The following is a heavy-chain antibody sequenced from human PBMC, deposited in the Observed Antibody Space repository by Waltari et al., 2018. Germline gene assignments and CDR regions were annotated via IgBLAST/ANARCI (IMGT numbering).Heavy chain of an antibody. CDR1: GFTFSSSA. J-gene: IGHJ4*02. CDR3: AKDTDWYLDY. D-gene: IGHD2-21*01. V-gene: IGHV3-23*03. CDR2: IYSGGST. Sequence: EVQLLESGGGLVQPGGSLRLSCAAPGFTFSSSAMSWVRQAPGKGLEWVSVIYSGGSTSYADSVKGRFTVSNDYSKDTMYLQMDSLRADDTAVYYCAKDTDWYLDYWGQGTLVTVSS.